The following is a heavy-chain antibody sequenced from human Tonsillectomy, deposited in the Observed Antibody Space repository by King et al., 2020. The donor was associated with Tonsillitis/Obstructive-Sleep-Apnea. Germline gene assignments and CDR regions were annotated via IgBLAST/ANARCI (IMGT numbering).Heavy chain of an antibody. J-gene: IGHJ4*02. Sequence: VQLPQWGAGLLKPSETLSLTCAVYGGSFSGYYWSWIRQPPGKGLEWIGEINHSGSTNYNPSLKSRVTISADTSKNQFSLKLSSVTAADTAVYYCAIAAGYYDSSGYTDYWGQGTLVTVSS. V-gene: IGHV4-34*01. D-gene: IGHD3-22*01. CDR3: AIAAGYYDSSGYTDY. CDR1: GGSFSGYY. CDR2: INHSGST.